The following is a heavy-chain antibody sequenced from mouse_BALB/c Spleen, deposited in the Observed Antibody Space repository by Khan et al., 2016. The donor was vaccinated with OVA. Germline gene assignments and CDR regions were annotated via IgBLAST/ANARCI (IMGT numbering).Heavy chain of an antibody. CDR3: ARSNWDWFAY. Sequence: EVELVESGGGLVQPGGSRKLSCTASGFTFGSFGMHWVRQAPEKGLEWVAYISSDSFTLNYADTVKGRFNISRDNPRNTLFLQMTSVRSEDTAMYYCARSNWDWFAYWGQGTLVTVSA. CDR1: GFTFGSFG. D-gene: IGHD4-1*01. V-gene: IGHV5-17*02. CDR2: ISSDSFTL. J-gene: IGHJ3*01.